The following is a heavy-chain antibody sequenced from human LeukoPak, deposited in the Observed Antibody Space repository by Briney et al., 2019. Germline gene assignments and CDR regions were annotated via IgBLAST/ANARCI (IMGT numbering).Heavy chain of an antibody. Sequence: GESLKISCQVSGSTFTNYGIGWVRQLPGKGLEWMGIIYPFDSESRYSPSFQGQVTISADKSITTAYLQWSSLKASDTAMYYCARPNWARRYFDYWGQGTLVTVSS. CDR3: ARPNWARRYFDY. J-gene: IGHJ4*02. D-gene: IGHD7-27*01. V-gene: IGHV5-51*01. CDR2: IYPFDSES. CDR1: GSTFTNYG.